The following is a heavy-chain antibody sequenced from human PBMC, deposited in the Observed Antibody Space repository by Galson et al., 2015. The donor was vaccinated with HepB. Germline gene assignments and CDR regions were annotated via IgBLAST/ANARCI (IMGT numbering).Heavy chain of an antibody. V-gene: IGHV3-74*01. CDR1: GFTFGSFW. D-gene: IGHD4-17*01. Sequence: SLRLSCAASGFTFGSFWMHWVRQAPGEGLLWVSRISSDGSSTNYADSVKGRFTISRDNAKNTLYLQMNNLRAEDTAVYYCASAIGYGDYEFYWYFDLWGRGTLVTVSS. CDR2: ISSDGSST. CDR3: ASAIGYGDYEFYWYFDL. J-gene: IGHJ2*01.